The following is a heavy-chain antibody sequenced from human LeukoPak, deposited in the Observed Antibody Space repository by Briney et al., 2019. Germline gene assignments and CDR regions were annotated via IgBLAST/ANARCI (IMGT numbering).Heavy chain of an antibody. J-gene: IGHJ6*04. CDR2: IYPSGGST. V-gene: IGHV1-46*01. CDR3: AREGPYDSSGYYPFDV. CDR1: GYTFTSYY. D-gene: IGHD3-22*01. Sequence: ASVKVSCKASGYTFTSYYMHWVRQAPGQGLEWMGIIYPSGGSTSYAQKFQGRVTMTRDTSTSTVYMELSSLRSEDTAVYYCAREGPYDSSGYYPFDVWGKGTTVTVSS.